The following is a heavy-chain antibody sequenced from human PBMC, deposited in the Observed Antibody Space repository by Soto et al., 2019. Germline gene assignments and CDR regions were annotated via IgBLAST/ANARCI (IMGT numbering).Heavy chain of an antibody. CDR3: ARDERGFGTGPFDY. V-gene: IGHV1-69*13. CDR2: IIPIFGTA. D-gene: IGHD2-8*02. CDR1: GGTFSSYA. J-gene: IGHJ4*02. Sequence: SVKVSCKASGGTFSSYAISWVRQAPGQGLEWMGGIIPIFGTANYAQKFQGRVTITADESTSTAYMELSSLRSEDTAVYYCARDERGFGTGPFDYWGQGTLVTVSS.